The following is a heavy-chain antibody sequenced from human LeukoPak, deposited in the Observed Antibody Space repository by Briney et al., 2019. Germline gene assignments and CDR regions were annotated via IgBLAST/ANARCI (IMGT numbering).Heavy chain of an antibody. D-gene: IGHD3-10*01. CDR2: ISYDGSNK. Sequence: GGSLRLSCAASEFTFSNYAMYWVRQTPGKGLEGVAVISYDGSNKYYADSVKGRFIISRDNSKNTLYLQMNSLRGEDTAVYYCARDRDYYGSGSTNNWFDPWGQGTLVTVSS. V-gene: IGHV3-30*04. CDR1: EFTFSNYA. CDR3: ARDRDYYGSGSTNNWFDP. J-gene: IGHJ5*02.